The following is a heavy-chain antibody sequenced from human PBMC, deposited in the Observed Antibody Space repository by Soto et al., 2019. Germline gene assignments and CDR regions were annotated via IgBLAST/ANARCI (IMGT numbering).Heavy chain of an antibody. CDR3: ARGFRSGYLNWFDP. CDR1: GGSISSYY. CDR2: IYYSGST. Sequence: SETLSLTCTVSGGSISSYYWSWIRQPPGKGLEWIGYIYYSGSTNYNPSLKSRVTISVDTSKNQFSLKMSSVTAADTAVYYCARGFRSGYLNWFDPWGQGTLVTVSS. J-gene: IGHJ5*02. D-gene: IGHD3-3*01. V-gene: IGHV4-59*01.